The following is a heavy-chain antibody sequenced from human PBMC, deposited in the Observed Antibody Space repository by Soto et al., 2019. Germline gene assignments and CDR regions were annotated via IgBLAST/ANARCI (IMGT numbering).Heavy chain of an antibody. CDR3: ARGMDIVATIGFDS. D-gene: IGHD5-12*01. J-gene: IGHJ4*02. V-gene: IGHV3-48*03. Sequence: EVQLMESGGGLVQPGGTLRLSCATSGFRFSDYEMNWVRQAPEKGLEWVAYILSIGTTIYYPDSVKGRFTISRDNTKNLLYLQMNSLRVEDTGVYYCARGMDIVATIGFDSWGQGTMVTVSS. CDR2: ILSIGTTI. CDR1: GFRFSDYE.